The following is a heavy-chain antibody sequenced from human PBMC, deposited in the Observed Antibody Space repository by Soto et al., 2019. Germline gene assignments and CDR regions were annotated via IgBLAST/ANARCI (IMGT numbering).Heavy chain of an antibody. CDR2: INTGNGNT. V-gene: IGHV1-3*04. D-gene: IGHD3-9*01. CDR3: ARGSTWNHDILTGYYGTYYFDY. CDR1: RYTFIQYA. Sequence: ASVKVSCKASRYTFIQYAMHWVRQAPGQRLEWMGWINTGNGNTKYSPKFQDRVTITRDTSASTAYMELSSLRSEDTAVYYCARGSTWNHDILTGYYGTYYFDYWGQGTLVTVSS. J-gene: IGHJ4*02.